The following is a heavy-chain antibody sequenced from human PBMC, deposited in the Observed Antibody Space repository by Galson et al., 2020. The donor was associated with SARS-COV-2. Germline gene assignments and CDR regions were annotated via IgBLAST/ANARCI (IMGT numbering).Heavy chain of an antibody. J-gene: IGHJ3*02. CDR2: INNVGDRT. D-gene: IGHD6-6*01. CDR3: AKGEYSSPMGAFDI. V-gene: IGHV3-23*01. Sequence: GESLKISCAASGFTFSNNAMSWVRQAPGKGLEWVSGINNVGDRTYYAESVKGRFTISRDNSKNTVYLQMNSLRAEDTALYYCAKGEYSSPMGAFDIWGQGTMVTVSS. CDR1: GFTFSNNA.